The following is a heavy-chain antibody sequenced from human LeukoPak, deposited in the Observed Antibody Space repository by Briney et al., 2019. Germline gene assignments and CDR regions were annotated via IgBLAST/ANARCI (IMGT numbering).Heavy chain of an antibody. CDR3: ANCFHPYYYGSRSRYYYGMDV. CDR1: GFTFSSYG. V-gene: IGHV3-30*18. D-gene: IGHD3-10*01. CDR2: ISYDGSNK. J-gene: IGHJ6*02. Sequence: GGSLRLSCAASGFTFSSYGMHWVRQAPGKGLEWVAVISYDGSNKYYADSVKGRFTISRDNSKNTLYLQMNSLRAEDTAVYYCANCFHPYYYGSRSRYYYGMDVWGQGTTVTVSS.